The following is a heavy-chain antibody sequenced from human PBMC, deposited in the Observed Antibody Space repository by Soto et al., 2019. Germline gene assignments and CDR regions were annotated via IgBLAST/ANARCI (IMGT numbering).Heavy chain of an antibody. CDR2: INTDGRST. V-gene: IGHV3-74*03. Sequence: PGGSLRLSCAASRFTFNTYWMHGVRQAPGKGLVWVSRINTDGRSTTYVDSVKGRFTISRDNAKNTLYLQMNSLRVEDTAVYYCVRDRGYSAYDFWGQGTMVTVSS. CDR3: VRDRGYSAYDF. D-gene: IGHD5-12*01. CDR1: RFTFNTYW. J-gene: IGHJ3*01.